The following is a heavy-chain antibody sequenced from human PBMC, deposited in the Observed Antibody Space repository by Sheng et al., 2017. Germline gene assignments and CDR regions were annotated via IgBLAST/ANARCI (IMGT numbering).Heavy chain of an antibody. CDR3: GSDIHRSLDY. CDR1: GFRYTSQW. CDR2: INQDGSVK. V-gene: IGHV3-7*01. J-gene: IGHJ4*02. D-gene: IGHD3-10*01. Sequence: VQLVESGGDLVQPGGSLRLSCVASGFRYTSQWMSWVRQAPGKGLEWVANINQDGSVKYYVDSMRGRFTISRDNTKNSLYLQMNSLTVEDTAVYYCGSDIHRSLDYWGQGTLVSVSS.